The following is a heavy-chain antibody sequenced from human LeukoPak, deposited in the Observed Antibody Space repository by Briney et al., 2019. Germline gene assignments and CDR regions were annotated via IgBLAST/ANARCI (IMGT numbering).Heavy chain of an antibody. CDR2: INPNTGDT. CDR1: GYTFSGNY. Sequence: GASVKVSCKSSGYTFSGNYMHWVRQAPGQGLEWMGWINPNTGDTNYAQKFQGRVTMTRDTSISTSYMELSRLRSDDTAVYYCVRGDGRGEDWGQGTLVTVSS. V-gene: IGHV1-2*02. J-gene: IGHJ4*02. CDR3: VRGDGRGED. D-gene: IGHD3-10*01.